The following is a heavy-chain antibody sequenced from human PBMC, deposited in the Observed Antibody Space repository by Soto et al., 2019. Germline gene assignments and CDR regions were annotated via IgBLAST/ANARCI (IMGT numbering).Heavy chain of an antibody. CDR1: GFTVSSNY. J-gene: IGHJ6*02. V-gene: IGHV3-66*01. CDR3: ARDRIPTGMDV. Sequence: GGSLRLSCAASGFTVSSNYMSWVRQAPGKGLEWVSVIYSGGSTYYADSVKGRFTTSRDNSKNTLYLQMNSLRAEDTAVYYCARDRIPTGMDVRGQGTTLTVSS. CDR2: IYSGGST.